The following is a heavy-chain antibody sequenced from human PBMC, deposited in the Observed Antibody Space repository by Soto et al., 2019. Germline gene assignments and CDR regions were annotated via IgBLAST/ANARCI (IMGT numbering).Heavy chain of an antibody. J-gene: IGHJ6*02. CDR3: VKGTAAAGAQDYYYYGMDV. Sequence: GGSLRLSCSASGFTFSSYAMHWVRQAPGKGLEYVSTISSNGGSTYYADSLKGRFTISRDNSKNTLYLQMSSLRAEDTAVYYCVKGTAAAGAQDYYYYGMDVWGQGTTVTVSS. D-gene: IGHD6-13*01. CDR1: GFTFSSYA. V-gene: IGHV3-64D*08. CDR2: ISSNGGST.